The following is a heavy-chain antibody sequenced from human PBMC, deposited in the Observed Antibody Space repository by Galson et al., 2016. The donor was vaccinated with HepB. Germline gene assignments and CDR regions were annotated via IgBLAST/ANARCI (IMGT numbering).Heavy chain of an antibody. CDR3: ARDYKQQLDGFDI. CDR1: GFTFSSYS. CDR2: ISTSSSYI. J-gene: IGHJ3*02. D-gene: IGHD6-13*01. V-gene: IGHV3-21*01. Sequence: SLRLSCAASGFTFSSYSMNWVRQAPGMGLEWVSSISTSSSYIYVTDSVKGRFTISRDNAKNSLYLQMSSLRAEDTAVYYCARDYKQQLDGFDIWGQGTMVTVSS.